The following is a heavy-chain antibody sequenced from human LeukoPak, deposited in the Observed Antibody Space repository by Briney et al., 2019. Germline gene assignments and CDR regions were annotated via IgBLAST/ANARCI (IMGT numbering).Heavy chain of an antibody. CDR1: GGSLSSYY. V-gene: IGHV4-59*12. J-gene: IGHJ4*02. D-gene: IGHD3-10*01. CDR2: IYYSGST. CDR3: ASTSPFGSYVDY. Sequence: SETLSLTCTVSGGSLSSYYWSWIRQPPGKGLAWIGYIYYSGSTNYNPSLKSRVTISVDTSKNQFSLKLSSVTAADTAVYYCASTSPFGSYVDYWGQGTLVTVSS.